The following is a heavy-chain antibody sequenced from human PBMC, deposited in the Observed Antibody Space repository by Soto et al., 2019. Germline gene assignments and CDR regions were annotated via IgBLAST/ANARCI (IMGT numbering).Heavy chain of an antibody. V-gene: IGHV3-7*01. CDR2: IKPDGSAT. D-gene: IGHD5-18*01. CDR1: GFTFGSYW. J-gene: IGHJ4*02. Sequence: EVQLVESGGGLVQPGGSLRLSCAVSGFTFGSYWMNWVRLIPGKGLEWVAYIKPDGSATYYVDSVKGRFTISRDNAKNSLYLQMNSLRPEDTAVYYCAKEKATRGYSFLVDYWGQGTLVTVSS. CDR3: AKEKATRGYSFLVDY.